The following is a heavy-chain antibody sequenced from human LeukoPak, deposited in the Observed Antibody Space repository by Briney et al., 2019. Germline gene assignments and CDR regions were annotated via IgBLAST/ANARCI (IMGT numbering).Heavy chain of an antibody. CDR2: INPNSGGT. J-gene: IGHJ4*02. V-gene: IGHV1-2*06. CDR1: GYTFTGYY. D-gene: IGHD5-18*01. Sequence: ASVKVSCKASGYTFTGYYMHWVRQAPGQGLEWMGRINPNSGGTNYAQKFQGRVTTTRDTSISTAYMELSRLRSDDTAVYYCARDIATIQHQDWGQGTLVTVSS. CDR3: ARDIATIQHQD.